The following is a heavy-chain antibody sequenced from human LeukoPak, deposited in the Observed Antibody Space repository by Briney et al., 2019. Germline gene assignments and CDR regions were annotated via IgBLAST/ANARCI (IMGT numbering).Heavy chain of an antibody. Sequence: GRSLRLSCAASGFTFSSYGMHWVRQAPGKGLEWVAVIWYDGSNKYYADSVKGRFTISRDNSKNTLYLQMNSLRAEDTAVYYCAKDRLPEGVRWFDPWGQGTLVTVSS. CDR2: IWYDGSNK. CDR1: GFTFSSYG. D-gene: IGHD3-10*01. CDR3: AKDRLPEGVRWFDP. J-gene: IGHJ5*02. V-gene: IGHV3-33*06.